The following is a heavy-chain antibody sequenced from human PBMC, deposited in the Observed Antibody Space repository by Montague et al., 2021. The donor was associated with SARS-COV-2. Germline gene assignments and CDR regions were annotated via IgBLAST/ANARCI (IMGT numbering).Heavy chain of an antibody. CDR1: GFSLSTPNVG. J-gene: IGHJ4*02. CDR2: IYSNDEK. D-gene: IGHD3-9*01. CDR3: AHLIRYYDIFTGIPFDY. V-gene: IGHV2-5*01. Sequence: PALVKPTQTLTLTCTFSGFSLSTPNVGVGWIRQPPGKALEWVAVIYSNDEKRYSPSLRNRLTITKDTAKNQAVPSLTYVDPVDTATYYCAHLIRYYDIFTGIPFDYWGQGSQVTVSS.